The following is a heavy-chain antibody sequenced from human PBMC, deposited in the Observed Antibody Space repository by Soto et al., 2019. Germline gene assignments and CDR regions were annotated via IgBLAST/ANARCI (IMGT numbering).Heavy chain of an antibody. V-gene: IGHV3-30*18. J-gene: IGHJ4*02. D-gene: IGHD6-19*01. Sequence: QVQLVESGGGVVQPGRSMRLSCAASGFTFSSYGMHWVRQAPGTGLEWVAVISYDGSNKYYADSVKGRFTISRDNSKNTLYLQMNSLSAEDAAVYYCAKAFGEAVDGLQGYWGQGTMVTVSS. CDR1: GFTFSSYG. CDR3: AKAFGEAVDGLQGY. CDR2: ISYDGSNK.